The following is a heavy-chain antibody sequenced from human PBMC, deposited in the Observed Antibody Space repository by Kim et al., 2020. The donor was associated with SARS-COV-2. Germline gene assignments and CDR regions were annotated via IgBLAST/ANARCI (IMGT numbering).Heavy chain of an antibody. J-gene: IGHJ3*02. CDR2: IIPIFGTA. D-gene: IGHD2-15*01. CDR1: GGTFSSYA. CDR3: ARAHCSGGSCYREKNDAFDI. Sequence: SVKVSCKASGGTFSSYAISWVRQAPGQGLEWMGGIIPIFGTANYAQKFQGRVTITADESTSTAYMELSSLRSEDTAVYYCARAHCSGGSCYREKNDAFDIWGQGTMVTVSS. V-gene: IGHV1-69*13.